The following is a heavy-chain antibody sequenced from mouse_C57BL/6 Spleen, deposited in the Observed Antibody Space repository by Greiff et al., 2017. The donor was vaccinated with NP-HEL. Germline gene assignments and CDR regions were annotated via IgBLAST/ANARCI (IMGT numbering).Heavy chain of an antibody. CDR3: ARRGYYDYGYFDV. Sequence: EVQLQESGPGMVKPSQSLSLTCTVTGYSITSGYDWHWIRHFPGNKLEWMGYISYSGSTNYNPSLKSRISITHDTSKNHFFLKLNSVTTEDTATYYCARRGYYDYGYFDVWGTGTTVTVSS. D-gene: IGHD2-4*01. CDR2: ISYSGST. CDR1: GYSITSGYD. V-gene: IGHV3-1*01. J-gene: IGHJ1*03.